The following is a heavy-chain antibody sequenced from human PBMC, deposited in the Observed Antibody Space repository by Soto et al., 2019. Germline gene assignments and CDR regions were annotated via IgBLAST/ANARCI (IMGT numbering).Heavy chain of an antibody. CDR1: GFTLSSYA. J-gene: IGHJ6*02. V-gene: IGHV3-23*01. Sequence: TGGSLRISCAASGFTLSSYAMSWGRQAPGKGLEWVSAISGSGGSTYYADSVKGRFTISRDNSKNTLYLQMNSLRAEDTAVYYCAKGGLWFGELLGGYYYGMDVWGQGTTVTVSS. CDR2: ISGSGGST. CDR3: AKGGLWFGELLGGYYYGMDV. D-gene: IGHD3-10*01.